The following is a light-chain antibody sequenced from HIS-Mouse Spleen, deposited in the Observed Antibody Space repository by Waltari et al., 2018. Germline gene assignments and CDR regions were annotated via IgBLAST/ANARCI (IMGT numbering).Light chain of an antibody. J-gene: IGLJ3*02. CDR1: SSDVGSYNL. CDR2: EGS. V-gene: IGLV2-23*01. Sequence: QSALTPPASVSVSPGQSITISCPGTSSDVGSYNLVSWYQQHPGKAPKLMIYEGSKRPSGVSKRFSGSKSGNTASLTISGLQAEDEADYYCCSYAGSSTWVFGGGTKLTVL. CDR3: CSYAGSSTWV.